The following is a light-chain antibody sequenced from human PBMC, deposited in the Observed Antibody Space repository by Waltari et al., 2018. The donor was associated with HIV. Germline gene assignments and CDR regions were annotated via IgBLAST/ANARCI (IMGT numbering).Light chain of an antibody. CDR1: QSVNYY. CDR2: EAS. Sequence: EIVFTQSPATLSLSPGERATLSCRASQSVNYYLVWYQQKPGQAPRLLIYEASKRATGIPARFSGSGSGTDFTLTISSLEPEDFAVDYCQHRYNWPRTFGQGTKVEIK. J-gene: IGKJ1*01. CDR3: QHRYNWPRT. V-gene: IGKV3-11*01.